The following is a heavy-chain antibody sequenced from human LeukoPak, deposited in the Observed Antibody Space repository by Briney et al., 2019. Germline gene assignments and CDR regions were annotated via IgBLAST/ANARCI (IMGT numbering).Heavy chain of an antibody. Sequence: GGSLRLSCAASGFTSDDYAIHWVRQAPGKGLEWVSSISWNSGSIGYADSVKGRFTISRVNAKNSLYLQMNSLRVEDTALYYCIKSQVGALAYFDYWGQGTLVTVSS. D-gene: IGHD1-26*01. V-gene: IGHV3-9*02. CDR2: ISWNSGSI. CDR1: GFTSDDYA. CDR3: IKSQVGALAYFDY. J-gene: IGHJ4*02.